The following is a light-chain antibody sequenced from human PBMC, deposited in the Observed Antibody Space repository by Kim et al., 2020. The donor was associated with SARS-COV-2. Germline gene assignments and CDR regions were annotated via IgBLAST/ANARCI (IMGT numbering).Light chain of an antibody. CDR1: QSISNY. Sequence: IQMTQSPSSLSASVGDRVTITCRASQSISNYLNWYQQRPGKAPKVLIYAASILQSGVPSRFSGSGSGTDFTLTISSLQPEDFATYNGQQSYSDFAEYTSGQGTKLEI. V-gene: IGKV1-39*01. CDR2: AAS. J-gene: IGKJ2*01. CDR3: QQSYSDFAEYT.